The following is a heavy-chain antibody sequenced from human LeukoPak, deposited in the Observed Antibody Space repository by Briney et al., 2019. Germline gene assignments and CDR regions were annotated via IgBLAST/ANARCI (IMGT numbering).Heavy chain of an antibody. CDR2: INHSGST. CDR3: ARGAISDAFDI. D-gene: IGHD5-18*01. V-gene: IGHV4-34*01. Sequence: PSETLSLTCAVYGGSFSGYYWSWLRQPPGKGLEWIGEINHSGSTNYNPSLKSRVTISVDTPKNQFSLKLSSVTAADTAVYYCARGAISDAFDIWGQGSMVTVSS. J-gene: IGHJ3*02. CDR1: GGSFSGYY.